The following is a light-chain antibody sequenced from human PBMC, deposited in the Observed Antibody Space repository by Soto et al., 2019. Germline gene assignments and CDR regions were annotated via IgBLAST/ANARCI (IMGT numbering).Light chain of an antibody. CDR3: QLWDSSSDRDVV. J-gene: IGLJ2*01. V-gene: IGLV3-21*04. CDR2: YDS. Sequence: SYELTQPPSVSVAPGKTARITCGGNNIGSKSVHWYQQKPGQAPVLVIYYDSDRPSGIPERFSGSNSGNTATLTISRVEAGDEADYYCQLWDSSSDRDVVFGGRTKLTVL. CDR1: NIGSKS.